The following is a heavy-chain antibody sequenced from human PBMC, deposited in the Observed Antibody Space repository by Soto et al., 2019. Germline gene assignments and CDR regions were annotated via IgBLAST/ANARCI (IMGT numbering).Heavy chain of an antibody. Sequence: DVQLLEYGGGLVQPDGSLRLSCADSGFTFRSYAMGWVRQGPGKGLEWVAVVSIGGSKHYADSVRDRFTISRDNSKYTLFLQMNRLPADDTAVYFCAKRRGAGGHFGYWGQGALVNVSS. D-gene: IGHD2-15*01. J-gene: IGHJ4*02. V-gene: IGHV3-23*01. CDR1: GFTFRSYA. CDR2: VSIGGSK. CDR3: AKRRGAGGHFGY.